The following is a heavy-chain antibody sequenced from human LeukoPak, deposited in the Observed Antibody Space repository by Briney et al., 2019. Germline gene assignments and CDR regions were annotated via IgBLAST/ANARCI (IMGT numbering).Heavy chain of an antibody. D-gene: IGHD3-3*01. J-gene: IGHJ4*02. CDR3: ARAITIFGVVIISEFDY. V-gene: IGHV1-18*01. Sequence: ASVKVSCKASGGTFSSYAISWVRQAPGQGLEWMGWISAYNGNTNYAQKLQGRVTMTTDTSTSTAYMELRSLRSDDTAVYYCARAITIFGVVIISEFDYWGQGTLVTVSS. CDR2: ISAYNGNT. CDR1: GGTFSSYA.